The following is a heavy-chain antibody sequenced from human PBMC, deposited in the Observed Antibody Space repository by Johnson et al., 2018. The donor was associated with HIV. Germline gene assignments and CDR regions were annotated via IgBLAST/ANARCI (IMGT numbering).Heavy chain of an antibody. J-gene: IGHJ3*02. V-gene: IGHV3-30*02. CDR3: ARDTAMVHDAFDI. CDR2: IRFDGSTK. Sequence: QVQLVESGGGLVQPGGSLRLSCAASGFTFSSFGMHWVRQAPGKGLEWVAFIRFDGSTKNYADSVKGRFTISRDNSKNMLYLQMTSLRAEDTAVYYCARDTAMVHDAFDIWGQGTMVTVSS. CDR1: GFTFSSFG. D-gene: IGHD5-18*01.